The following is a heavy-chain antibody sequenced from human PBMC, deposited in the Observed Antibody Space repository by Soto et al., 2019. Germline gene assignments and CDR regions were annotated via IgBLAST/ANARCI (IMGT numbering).Heavy chain of an antibody. Sequence: ASVKVSCKASGYTFTNYAVHWVRQAPGQRLEWMGWINAGNGNTRYSQKFQGRVTITRDTSARTAYMELSSLRSEDTAVYYCARGHLAVVPVASWYFYMDVWGKGTTVTVSS. V-gene: IGHV1-3*01. D-gene: IGHD2-2*01. J-gene: IGHJ6*03. CDR3: ARGHLAVVPVASWYFYMDV. CDR2: INAGNGNT. CDR1: GYTFTNYA.